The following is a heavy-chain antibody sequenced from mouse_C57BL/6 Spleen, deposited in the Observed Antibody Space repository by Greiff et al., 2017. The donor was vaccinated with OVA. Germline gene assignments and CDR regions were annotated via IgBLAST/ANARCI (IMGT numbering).Heavy chain of an antibody. V-gene: IGHV1-18*01. Sequence: EVQLQQSGPELVKPGASVKIPCKASGYTFTDYNMDWVKQSHGKSLEWIGDINPNNGGTIYNQKFKGKATLTVDKSSSTAYMELRSLTSADTAVYYCARRNDGYYGYFDVWGTGTTVTVSS. CDR2: INPNNGGT. CDR1: GYTFTDYN. D-gene: IGHD2-3*01. CDR3: ARRNDGYYGYFDV. J-gene: IGHJ1*03.